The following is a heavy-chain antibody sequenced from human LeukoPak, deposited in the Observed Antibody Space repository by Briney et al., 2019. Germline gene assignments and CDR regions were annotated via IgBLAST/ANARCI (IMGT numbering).Heavy chain of an antibody. CDR2: VFYNGAT. J-gene: IGHJ3*02. Sequence: PSETLSLTCIDSGGSISSSIYYWAWVRQPPGKGLEWIGTVFYNGATQYSPSLRSRVTISIDTSTNQFSLKLTSVTAADTALYYCARDSSGWSDAFDIWGQGTMVTVSS. D-gene: IGHD6-19*01. CDR3: ARDSSGWSDAFDI. V-gene: IGHV4-39*07. CDR1: GGSISSSIYY.